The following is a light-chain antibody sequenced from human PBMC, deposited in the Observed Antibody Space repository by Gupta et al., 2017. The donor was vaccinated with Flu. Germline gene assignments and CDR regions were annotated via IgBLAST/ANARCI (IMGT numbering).Light chain of an antibody. CDR3: QYRNDCAPAYT. CDR1: QSDSNL. J-gene: IGKJ2*01. V-gene: IGKV3-11*01. CDR2: DTS. Sequence: LPPSPATLSLSPGEGATLSCRASQSDSNLVAWYRQRPGQAPRLLIYDTSNTAMGVEARFNGSGGGTDFTLTISSRDPEDFAVYYCQYRNDCAPAYTFGQGTKLEI.